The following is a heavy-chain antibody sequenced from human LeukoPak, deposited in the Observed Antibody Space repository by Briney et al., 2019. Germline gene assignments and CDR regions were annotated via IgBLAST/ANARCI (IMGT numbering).Heavy chain of an antibody. J-gene: IGHJ3*02. CDR2: ISSSSSYI. Sequence: GGSLRLSCAASGFTFSSYSMNWVRQAPGKGVEWVSSISSSSSYIYYADSVKGRFTISSDNAKSSLYLQMNSLRAEDTAVYYCARAVYGFDAFDIWGQGTMVTVSS. D-gene: IGHD4-17*01. CDR1: GFTFSSYS. CDR3: ARAVYGFDAFDI. V-gene: IGHV3-21*01.